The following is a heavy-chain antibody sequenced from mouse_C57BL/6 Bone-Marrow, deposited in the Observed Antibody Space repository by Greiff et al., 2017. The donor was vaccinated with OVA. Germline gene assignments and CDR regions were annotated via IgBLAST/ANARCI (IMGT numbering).Heavy chain of an antibody. D-gene: IGHD1-1*01. V-gene: IGHV1-55*01. CDR1: GYTFTSYW. J-gene: IGHJ1*03. CDR3: ARRYYGSSWYFDV. Sequence: VQLQQPGAELVKPGASVKMSCKASGYTFTSYWITWVKQRPGQGLEWIGDINPGSGSTNYNEKFKSKATLTVDTSSSTAYLQLSRLTSEDSAVYYCARRYYGSSWYFDVWGTGTTVTVSS. CDR2: INPGSGST.